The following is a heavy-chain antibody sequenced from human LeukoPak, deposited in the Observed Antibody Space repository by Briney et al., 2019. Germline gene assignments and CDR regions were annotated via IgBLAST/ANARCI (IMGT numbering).Heavy chain of an antibody. Sequence: SQTLSLTCTVSGGSISGGDYYWSWIRQPPGKGLEWIGYIYYSGSTYYNPSLKSRVTISVDTSKNQFSLKLSSVTAADTAVYYCARGISYGPSEMVRGVDFDYWGQGTLVTVSS. J-gene: IGHJ4*02. CDR1: GGSISGGDYY. CDR3: ARGISYGPSEMVRGVDFDY. V-gene: IGHV4-30-4*08. D-gene: IGHD3-10*01. CDR2: IYYSGST.